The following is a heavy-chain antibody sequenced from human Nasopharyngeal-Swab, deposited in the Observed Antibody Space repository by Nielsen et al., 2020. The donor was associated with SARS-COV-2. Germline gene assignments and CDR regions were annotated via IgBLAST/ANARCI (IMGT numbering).Heavy chain of an antibody. J-gene: IGHJ6*03. CDR3: ARTGTNSIGYYYYMDV. CDR2: IYYSGST. V-gene: IGHV4-39*01. Sequence: SETLSLTCTVSGGSISSSSYYWGWIRQPPGKGLEWIGSIYYSGSTYYNPSLKSRVTISVDTSTNQLSLKLSFVTAADTAVYYCARTGTNSIGYYYYMDVWGKGTTVTVSS. D-gene: IGHD3-10*01. CDR1: GGSISSSSYY.